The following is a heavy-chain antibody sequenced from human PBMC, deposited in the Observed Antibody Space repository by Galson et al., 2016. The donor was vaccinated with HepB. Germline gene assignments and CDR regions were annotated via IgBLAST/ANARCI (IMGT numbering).Heavy chain of an antibody. CDR2: IIPMFAAA. V-gene: IGHV1-69*06. CDR3: AREVYARLQYYMDV. Sequence: GGTFSSYAISWVRQAPGQGLEWMGGIIPMFAAANYAQKFQGRVTITADKSTSTAYMELSSLRSEDTAVYYCAREVYARLQYYMDVWGKGTTVTVSS. J-gene: IGHJ6*03. CDR1: GGTFSSYA. D-gene: IGHD5/OR15-5a*01.